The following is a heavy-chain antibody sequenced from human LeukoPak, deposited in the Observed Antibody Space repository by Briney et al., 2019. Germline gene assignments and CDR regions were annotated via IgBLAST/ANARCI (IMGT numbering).Heavy chain of an antibody. D-gene: IGHD6-13*01. V-gene: IGHV3-23*01. Sequence: GGSLGLSCAASGFTFSSYGMSWVRQAPGKGLEWVSAISGSGGSTYYADSVKGRFTISRDNSKNTLYLQMNSLRAEDTAVYYCARAVRYSSSWQYYMDVWGKGTTVTISS. CDR2: ISGSGGST. J-gene: IGHJ6*03. CDR1: GFTFSSYG. CDR3: ARAVRYSSSWQYYMDV.